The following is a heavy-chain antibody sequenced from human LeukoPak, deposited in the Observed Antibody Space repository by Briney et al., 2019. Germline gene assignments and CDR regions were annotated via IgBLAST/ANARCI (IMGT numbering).Heavy chain of an antibody. J-gene: IGHJ6*03. CDR3: AREDMVATRGWGAPYYYYMDV. CDR2: INPNSGGT. Sequence: GASVTVSFKASGYTFTGYYMHWVRQAPGQGLEWMGWINPNSGGTNYAQKFQGRVTMTRDTSISTAYMELSRLRSDDTAVDYCAREDMVATRGWGAPYYYYMDVWGKGTTVTISS. V-gene: IGHV1-2*02. CDR1: GYTFTGYY. D-gene: IGHD5-12*01.